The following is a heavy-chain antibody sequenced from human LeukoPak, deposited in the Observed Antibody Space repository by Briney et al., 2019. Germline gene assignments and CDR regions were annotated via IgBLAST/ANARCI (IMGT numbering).Heavy chain of an antibody. CDR3: ARGPNPLYYFDVSGPFDH. Sequence: GGSLRLSCAASGFTFSSYGMHWVRQAPGKGLEWVAVIWYDGTNKYYADSVKGRFTISRDSSRNTLFLQMNSLRSEDTAVYYCARGPNPLYYFDVSGPFDHWGQGTLVTVSS. D-gene: IGHD2/OR15-2a*01. CDR1: GFTFSSYG. J-gene: IGHJ4*02. CDR2: IWYDGTNK. V-gene: IGHV3-30*19.